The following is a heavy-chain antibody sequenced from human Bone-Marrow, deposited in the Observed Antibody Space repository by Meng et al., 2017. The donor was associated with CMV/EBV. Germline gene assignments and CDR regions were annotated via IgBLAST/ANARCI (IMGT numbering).Heavy chain of an antibody. J-gene: IGHJ4*02. D-gene: IGHD6-13*01. CDR1: GYTFTSYD. Sequence: ASVKVSCKASGYTFTSYDINWVRQATGQGLEWMGWMNPNSGNTGYAQKFQGRVTITRNTSISTAYMELGSLRSEDTAVYYCARIDSSLEHCYWGQGTLVTVSS. CDR2: MNPNSGNT. CDR3: ARIDSSLEHCY. V-gene: IGHV1-8*03.